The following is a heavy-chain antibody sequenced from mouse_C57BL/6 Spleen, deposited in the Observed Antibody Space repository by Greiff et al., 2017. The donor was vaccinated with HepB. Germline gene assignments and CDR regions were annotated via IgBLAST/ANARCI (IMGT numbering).Heavy chain of an antibody. Sequence: EVKLMESGGGLVKPGGSLKLSCAASGFTFSDYGMHWVRQAPEKGLEWVAYISSGSSTIYYADIVKGRFTISRDNAKNTLFLQMTSLRSEDTAMYYCAREGPYDYDGFAYWGQGTLVTVSA. CDR2: ISSGSSTI. CDR1: GFTFSDYG. D-gene: IGHD2-4*01. V-gene: IGHV5-17*01. J-gene: IGHJ3*01. CDR3: AREGPYDYDGFAY.